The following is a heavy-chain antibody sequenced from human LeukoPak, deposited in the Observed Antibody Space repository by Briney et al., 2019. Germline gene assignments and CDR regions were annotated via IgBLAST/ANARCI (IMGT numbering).Heavy chain of an antibody. J-gene: IGHJ4*02. D-gene: IGHD4-17*01. CDR3: TRRKDYGDYFDY. CDR2: INPNSGGT. CDR1: GYTFTGYY. V-gene: IGHV1-2*06. Sequence: ASVKVSCKASGYTFTGYYMHWVRQAPGQGLEWMGRINPNSGGTNYAQKFQGRVTMTRDTSISTAYMELSRLRSDDTAVYHCTRRKDYGDYFDYWGQGTLVTVSS.